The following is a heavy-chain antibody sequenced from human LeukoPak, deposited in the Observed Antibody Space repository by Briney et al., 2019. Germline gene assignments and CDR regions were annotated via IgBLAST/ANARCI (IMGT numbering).Heavy chain of an antibody. J-gene: IGHJ3*02. CDR1: GFTFSSYW. CDR3: ARQSSSWYFAFDI. CDR2: IKQDGSEK. V-gene: IGHV3-7*01. Sequence: GGSLRLSCAASGFTFSSYWMSWVRQAPGKGLEWVANIKQDGSEKYYVDSGKGRFTISRDNAKNSLYLQMNSLRAEDTAVYYCARQSSSWYFAFDIWGQGTMVTVSS. D-gene: IGHD6-13*01.